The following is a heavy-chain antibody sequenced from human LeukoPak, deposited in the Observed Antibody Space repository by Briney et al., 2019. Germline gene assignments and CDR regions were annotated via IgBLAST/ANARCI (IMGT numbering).Heavy chain of an antibody. V-gene: IGHV3-23*01. D-gene: IGHD3-10*01. J-gene: IGHJ4*02. Sequence: GSLRLSCAASGFTFSTYAMSWVRQTPEKGLEWVSAISGSGGSTYYADSVKGRFTISRDNSKDTLYLQMNSLRAEGPAVYYFAKNRGFGEDFPLFYWGQGTLVTVSS. CDR1: GFTFSTYA. CDR2: ISGSGGST. CDR3: AKNRGFGEDFPLFY.